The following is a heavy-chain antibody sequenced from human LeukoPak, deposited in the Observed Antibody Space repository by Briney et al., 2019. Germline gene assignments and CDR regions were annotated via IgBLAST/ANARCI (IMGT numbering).Heavy chain of an antibody. D-gene: IGHD3-3*01. CDR1: GGSISSSSYY. J-gene: IGHJ6*03. V-gene: IGHV4-39*07. CDR2: IYYSGST. CDR3: ARDCRPGYYDFWSGYYDYYYYMDV. Sequence: PSETLSLTCTVSGGSISSSSYYWGWIRQPPGKGLEWIGCIYYSGSTYYNPSLKSRVTISVDTSKNQFSLKLSSVTAADTAVYYCARDCRPGYYDFWSGYYDYYYYMDVWGKGTTVTVSS.